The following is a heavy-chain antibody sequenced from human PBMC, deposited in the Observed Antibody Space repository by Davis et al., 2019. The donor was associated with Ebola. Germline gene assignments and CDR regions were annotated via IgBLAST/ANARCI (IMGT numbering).Heavy chain of an antibody. CDR3: AREGRRRAITMIPGY. J-gene: IGHJ4*02. CDR1: GFTFSDYY. V-gene: IGHV3-11*01. Sequence: GGSLRLSCAASGFTFSDYYMSWIRQSPGKGLEWVSYISSSGSTIYYADSVKGRFTISRDNAKNSLYLQMNSLRAEDTAVYYCAREGRRRAITMIPGYWGQGTLVTVSS. CDR2: ISSSGSTI. D-gene: IGHD3-22*01.